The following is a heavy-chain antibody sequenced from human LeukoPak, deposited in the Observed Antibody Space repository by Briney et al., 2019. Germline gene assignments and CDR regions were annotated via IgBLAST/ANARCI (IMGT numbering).Heavy chain of an antibody. D-gene: IGHD3-9*01. V-gene: IGHV3-21*01. J-gene: IGHJ5*02. CDR1: GFTFSSYS. CDR2: ISSSSGYI. Sequence: GGSLRLSCAASGFTFSSYSMNWVRQAPGKGLEWVSSISSSSGYIYYADSVKGRFTISRDNAKNSLYLQMNSLRVEDTAVYYCARLPYYDLLTGYFRRSRRFWFDPWGQGTLVTVSS. CDR3: ARLPYYDLLTGYFRRSRRFWFDP.